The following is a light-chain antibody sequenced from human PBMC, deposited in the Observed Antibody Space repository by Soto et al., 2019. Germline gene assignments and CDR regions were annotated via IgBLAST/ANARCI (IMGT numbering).Light chain of an antibody. Sequence: QPVLTQPPSVSGAPGQRVTISCTGSSSNFGTGYDVHWYQQLPGTVPKLLIYANGNRPSGVPDRFSGSKSDTSASLAITGLQAEDEADYYCQSYDSSLSAWVFGGGTKLTVL. V-gene: IGLV1-40*01. CDR3: QSYDSSLSAWV. CDR2: ANG. CDR1: SSNFGTGYD. J-gene: IGLJ3*02.